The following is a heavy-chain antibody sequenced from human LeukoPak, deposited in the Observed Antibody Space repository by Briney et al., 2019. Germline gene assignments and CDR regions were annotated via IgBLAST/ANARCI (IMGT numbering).Heavy chain of an antibody. CDR3: ARESVTMVRRAFDI. V-gene: IGHV3-48*03. CDR1: GFTFSSYE. CDR2: ISSSSGSTI. D-gene: IGHD3-10*01. Sequence: GGSLRLSCAASGFTFSSYEMNWVRQAPGKGLEWVSYISSSSGSTIYYADSVKGRFTISRDNAKNSLYLQMNSLRAEDTAVYYCARESVTMVRRAFDIWGQGTMVTVSS. J-gene: IGHJ3*02.